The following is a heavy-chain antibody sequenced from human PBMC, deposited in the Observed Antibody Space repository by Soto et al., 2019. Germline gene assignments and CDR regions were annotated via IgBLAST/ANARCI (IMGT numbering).Heavy chain of an antibody. J-gene: IGHJ5*02. CDR3: ARDQLEGIWFDP. CDR2: IYRSGST. Sequence: QLQLQESGSGLVRPSQTLSLTCAVSGGSISSGGYSWNWIRQPPGKGLEWIGYIYRSGSTLYNPSLKSRVTISVDKSKNQFSLKLSSVTAADTAVYYCARDQLEGIWFDPWGQGTMVTVSS. D-gene: IGHD1-1*01. V-gene: IGHV4-30-2*01. CDR1: GGSISSGGYS.